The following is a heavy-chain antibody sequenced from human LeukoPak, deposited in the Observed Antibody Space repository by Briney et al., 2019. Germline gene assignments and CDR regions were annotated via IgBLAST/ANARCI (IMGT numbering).Heavy chain of an antibody. Sequence: ASVKVSCKASGCTFTSYDINWLRQATGQGLDWMGWMNPNSGNSGYAQKFQSRVTMTRNTSISTAYMELSSRRSEDTAVYYCSRDPFGEFRFDYWGQGTLVTVSS. V-gene: IGHV1-8*01. CDR1: GCTFTSYD. D-gene: IGHD3-10*01. CDR3: SRDPFGEFRFDY. J-gene: IGHJ4*02. CDR2: MNPNSGNS.